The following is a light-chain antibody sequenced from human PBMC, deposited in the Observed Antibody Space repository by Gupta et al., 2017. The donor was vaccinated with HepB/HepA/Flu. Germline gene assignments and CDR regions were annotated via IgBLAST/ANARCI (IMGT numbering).Light chain of an antibody. J-gene: IGKJ5*01. CDR1: QSSGNY. V-gene: IGKV3-11*01. Sequence: EIVLTQSPGTLSLSPGERATLSCRASQSSGNYLAWYQQKPGQSPRLLIYDTSSRATGTPARFSGSGSGTDFTLTIGSLEPEDFAVYYCQRRSSGPMFTFGQGTRLELK. CDR3: QRRSSGPMFT. CDR2: DTS.